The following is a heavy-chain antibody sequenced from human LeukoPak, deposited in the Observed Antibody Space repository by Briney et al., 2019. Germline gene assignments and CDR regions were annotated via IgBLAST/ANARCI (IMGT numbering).Heavy chain of an antibody. Sequence: PGGSLRLSCAASGFTFSSYAMSWVREAPGKGLEWVSAISGSGGSTYYADSVRGRFSISRDNSKNTLYLQMNSLRAEDTAVYYCAVTYREDAFDIWGQGTVVTVSS. CDR3: AVTYREDAFDI. V-gene: IGHV3-23*01. CDR1: GFTFSSYA. J-gene: IGHJ3*02. CDR2: ISGSGGST. D-gene: IGHD3-16*01.